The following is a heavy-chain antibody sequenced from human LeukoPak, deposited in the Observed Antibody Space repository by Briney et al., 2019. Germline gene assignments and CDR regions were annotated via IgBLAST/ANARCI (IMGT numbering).Heavy chain of an antibody. CDR3: ARHRGRLAARWYYYMDV. Sequence: SETLSLTCTVSGGSLTSSSYYWGWIRQPPGKGLEWIGRIYTSGSTNYNPSLKSRVTMSVDTSKNQFSLKLSSVTAADTAVYYCARHRGRLAARWYYYMDVWGKGTTVTISS. D-gene: IGHD3-9*01. CDR1: GGSLTSSSYY. V-gene: IGHV4-61*05. CDR2: IYTSGST. J-gene: IGHJ6*03.